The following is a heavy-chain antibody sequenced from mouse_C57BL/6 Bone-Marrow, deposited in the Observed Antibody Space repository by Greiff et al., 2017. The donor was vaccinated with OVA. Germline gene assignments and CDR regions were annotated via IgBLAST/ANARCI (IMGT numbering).Heavy chain of an antibody. Sequence: QVQLKQPGAELVKPGASVKLSCKASGYTFTSYWMHWVKQRPGRGLEWIGRIDPNSGGTKYNEKFKSKATLTVDKPSSTAYMQLSSLTSEDSAVYYCARSLRMTAQATWSFAYWGQGTLVTVSA. CDR1: GYTFTSYW. CDR2: IDPNSGGT. J-gene: IGHJ3*01. D-gene: IGHD3-2*02. V-gene: IGHV1-72*01. CDR3: ARSLRMTAQATWSFAY.